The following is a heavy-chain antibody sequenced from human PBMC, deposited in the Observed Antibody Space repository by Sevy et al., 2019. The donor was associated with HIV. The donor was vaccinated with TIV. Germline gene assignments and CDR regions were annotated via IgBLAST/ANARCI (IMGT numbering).Heavy chain of an antibody. CDR2: IIPLLRLS. D-gene: IGHD4-17*01. V-gene: IGHV1-69*13. Sequence: ASVKVSCKTSGGTFTNYLISWVRQAPGQGLEWMGGIIPLLRLSNYAQKLQGRLTITADETTSTVYMELRSLTSEDTAVYFCARDQDGDYVYWGQGSLVTVSS. CDR3: ARDQDGDYVY. CDR1: GGTFTNYL. J-gene: IGHJ4*02.